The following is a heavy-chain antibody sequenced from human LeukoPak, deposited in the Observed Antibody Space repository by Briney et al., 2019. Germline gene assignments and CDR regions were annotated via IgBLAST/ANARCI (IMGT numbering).Heavy chain of an antibody. Sequence: SETLSLTCTVSGGSISSYYWSWIRQPAGKGLEWIGRIYTSGSTNYNPSLKSRVTISVDKSKNQFSLKLSSVTAADTAVYYCARRAINDDYVWGSYLANYFDYWGQGTLVTVSS. V-gene: IGHV4-4*07. CDR2: IYTSGST. CDR1: GGSISSYY. CDR3: ARRAINDDYVWGSYLANYFDY. D-gene: IGHD3-16*02. J-gene: IGHJ4*02.